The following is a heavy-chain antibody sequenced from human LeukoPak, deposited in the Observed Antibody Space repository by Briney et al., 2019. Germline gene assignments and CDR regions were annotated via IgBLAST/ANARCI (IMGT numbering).Heavy chain of an antibody. D-gene: IGHD3-22*01. Sequence: ASVKVSCKASGGTFSSYAISWVRQAPGQGLEWMGWISCYNGDTIYAQNVQGRVTMTTDASTRTAYIELRNLRSDDTAMYYCARDPSNSSGYHAHFDSWGQGTLVTVSS. J-gene: IGHJ4*02. CDR2: ISCYNGDT. CDR1: GGTFSSYA. V-gene: IGHV1-18*01. CDR3: ARDPSNSSGYHAHFDS.